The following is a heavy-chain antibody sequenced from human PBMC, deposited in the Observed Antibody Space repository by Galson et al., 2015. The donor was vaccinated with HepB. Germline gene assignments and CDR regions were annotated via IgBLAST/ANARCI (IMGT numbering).Heavy chain of an antibody. CDR1: GYTFTGYY. J-gene: IGHJ6*03. D-gene: IGHD3-3*01. CDR3: ARVRADPGGDLEWLFDHYYYYMDV. CDR2: INPNSGGT. Sequence: SVKVSCKASGYTFTGYYMHWVRQAPGQGLEWMGRINPNSGGTNYAQKFQGRVTMTRDTSISTAYMELSRLRSDDTAVYYCARVRADPGGDLEWLFDHYYYYMDVWGKGTTVTVSS. V-gene: IGHV1-2*06.